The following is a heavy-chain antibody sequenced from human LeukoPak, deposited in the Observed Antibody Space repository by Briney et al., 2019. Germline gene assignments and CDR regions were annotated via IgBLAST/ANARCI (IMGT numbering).Heavy chain of an antibody. CDR2: IYYSGST. Sequence: SETLSLTCTVSGGSISSGDYCWSWIRQPPGKGLEWIGYIYYSGSTYYNPSLKSRVTISVDTSKNQFSLKLSSVTAADTAVYYCARDRVVLLWFGELLDYYYYGMDVWGQGTTVTVSS. D-gene: IGHD3-10*01. J-gene: IGHJ6*02. V-gene: IGHV4-30-4*01. CDR3: ARDRVVLLWFGELLDYYYYGMDV. CDR1: GGSISSGDYC.